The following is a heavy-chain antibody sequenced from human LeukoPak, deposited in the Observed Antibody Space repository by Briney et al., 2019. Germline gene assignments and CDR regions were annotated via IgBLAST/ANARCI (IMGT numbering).Heavy chain of an antibody. V-gene: IGHV3-33*01. CDR1: GFTFNSYG. CDR3: ARDLPPYGMDV. CDR2: IWYDESNQ. J-gene: IGHJ6*02. Sequence: RGRCLRLSCAASGFTFNSYGIHRGRGAPGKGVGWVAVIWYDESNQYYADSVKGRFTIPRDNSKNTLYLQMNSLRDEDTAVYYCARDLPPYGMDVWGQGTTVTVSS.